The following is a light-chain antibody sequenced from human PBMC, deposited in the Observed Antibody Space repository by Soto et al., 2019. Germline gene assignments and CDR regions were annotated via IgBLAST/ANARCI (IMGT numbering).Light chain of an antibody. Sequence: EIVLTQSPGTLSLSPGERATLSCRASQSINSNYLAWYQQKPGQAPRLLIYGASSRATGIPDRFSGIGSGTDFTLTIDRLEPEDSAVYYCQQYHNSPYTFGQGTKLEIK. J-gene: IGKJ2*01. CDR3: QQYHNSPYT. CDR2: GAS. V-gene: IGKV3-20*01. CDR1: QSINSNY.